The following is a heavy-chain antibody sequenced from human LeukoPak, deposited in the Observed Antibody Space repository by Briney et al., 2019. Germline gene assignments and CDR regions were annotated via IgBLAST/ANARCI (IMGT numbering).Heavy chain of an antibody. Sequence: SETLSLTCAVYGGSFSGYYWSWIRQPPGKGLEWIGEINHSGSTNYNPFLKSRVTISVDTSKNQFSLKLSSVTAADTAVYYCARGRPGDYVWGSYRSYFDYWGQGTLVTVSS. CDR2: INHSGST. D-gene: IGHD3-16*02. J-gene: IGHJ4*02. CDR1: GGSFSGYY. CDR3: ARGRPGDYVWGSYRSYFDY. V-gene: IGHV4-34*01.